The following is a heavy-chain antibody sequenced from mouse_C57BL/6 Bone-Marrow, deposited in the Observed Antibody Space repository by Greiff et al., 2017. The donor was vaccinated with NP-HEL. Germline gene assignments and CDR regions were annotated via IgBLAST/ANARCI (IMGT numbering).Heavy chain of an antibody. V-gene: IGHV5-9*01. Sequence: EVQRVESGGGLVKPGGSLKLSCAASGFTFSSYTMSWVRQTPEKRLEWVATISGGGGNTYYPDSVKGRFTISRDNAKNTLYLQMSSLRSEDTALYYCARITTVVASGFDVWGTGTTVTVSS. CDR2: ISGGGGNT. J-gene: IGHJ1*03. CDR3: ARITTVVASGFDV. D-gene: IGHD1-1*01. CDR1: GFTFSSYT.